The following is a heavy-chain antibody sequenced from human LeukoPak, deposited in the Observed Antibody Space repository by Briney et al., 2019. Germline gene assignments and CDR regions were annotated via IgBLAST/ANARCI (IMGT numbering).Heavy chain of an antibody. Sequence: PGGSLRLSCAASGFTFSSYSMNWVRQAPGKGLEWVSYISSSSSTIYYADSVKGRFTISRDNAKNSLYLQMNSLRDEDTAVYYCARGYYDNSGYYFPFDYWGQGTLVTVSS. V-gene: IGHV3-48*02. D-gene: IGHD3-22*01. CDR1: GFTFSSYS. J-gene: IGHJ4*02. CDR3: ARGYYDNSGYYFPFDY. CDR2: ISSSSSTI.